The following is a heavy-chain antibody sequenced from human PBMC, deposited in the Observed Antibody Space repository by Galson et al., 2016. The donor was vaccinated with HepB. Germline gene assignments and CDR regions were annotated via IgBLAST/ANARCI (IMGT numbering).Heavy chain of an antibody. CDR2: INPRDGST. J-gene: IGHJ4*02. CDR1: GYTFTSYY. D-gene: IGHD2-15*01. CDR3: ARDYPARVPAAIIETLGYCSGGSCYSFPDY. V-gene: IGHV1-46*01. Sequence: SVKVSCKASGYTFTSYYMHWVRQAPGQGLEWMGIINPRDGSTNYAQKFQGRVTMTRDTSTSTVYMELSSLRSEDTAVFYCARDYPARVPAAIIETLGYCSGGSCYSFPDYWGQGTLVTVSS.